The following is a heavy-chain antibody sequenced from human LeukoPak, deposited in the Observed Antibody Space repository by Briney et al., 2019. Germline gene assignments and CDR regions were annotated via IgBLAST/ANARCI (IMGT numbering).Heavy chain of an antibody. CDR1: GGSISSGGYY. Sequence: SETLSLTCTVSGGSISSGGYYWSWIRQHPGKGLEWIGYIYYSGSTYYNPSLKSRVTTSVDTSKNQFSLKLSSVTAADTAVYYCARNRRFALYYYYGMDVWGKGTTVTVSS. J-gene: IGHJ6*04. CDR3: ARNRRFALYYYYGMDV. CDR2: IYYSGST. V-gene: IGHV4-31*03. D-gene: IGHD1-14*01.